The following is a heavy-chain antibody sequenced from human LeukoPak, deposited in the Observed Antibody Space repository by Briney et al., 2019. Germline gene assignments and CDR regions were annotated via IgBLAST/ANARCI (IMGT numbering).Heavy chain of an antibody. V-gene: IGHV4-30-4*08. Sequence: SQTLFLTCTVSGGSISSGDYYWSWIRQPPGKGLEWIGYIYYSGSTYYNPSLKSRVTISVDTSKNQFSLKLSSVTAADTAVYYCARPYYDFWSGYFWIDPWGQGTLVTVSS. J-gene: IGHJ5*02. CDR3: ARPYYDFWSGYFWIDP. D-gene: IGHD3-3*01. CDR1: GGSISSGDYY. CDR2: IYYSGST.